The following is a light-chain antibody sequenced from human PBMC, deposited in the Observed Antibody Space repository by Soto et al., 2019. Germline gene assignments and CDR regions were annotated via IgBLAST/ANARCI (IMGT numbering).Light chain of an antibody. V-gene: IGKV3-15*01. CDR1: QTISNT. J-gene: IGKJ4*01. CDR2: AAS. Sequence: EVVMTQSPATLSVSPGDKVSLSCRANQTISNTLAWYQQKPGQAPRLLIYAASTRATGVSARFSGSGSGTEFTLTISSLQSGDFTIYYCQYYNNWLATFGGGTKVEIK. CDR3: QYYNNWLAT.